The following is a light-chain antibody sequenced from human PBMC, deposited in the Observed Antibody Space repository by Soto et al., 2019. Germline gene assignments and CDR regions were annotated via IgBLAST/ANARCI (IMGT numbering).Light chain of an antibody. CDR1: QGISSY. CDR2: AAS. V-gene: IGKV1-8*01. J-gene: IGKJ1*01. CDR3: QQYYSYPPWT. Sequence: AIRMTQSPPSLSASTGDRVTITCRASQGISSYLAWYQQKPGKAPKLLIYAASTLQSGVPSRFSGSGSGTDFTLTISCLQSEDFATYYCQQYYSYPPWTFGQGTKVDIK.